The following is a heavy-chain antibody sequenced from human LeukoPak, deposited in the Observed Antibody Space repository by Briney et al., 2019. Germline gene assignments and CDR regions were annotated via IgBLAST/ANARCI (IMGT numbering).Heavy chain of an antibody. CDR3: ARRDYYGSGSPDF. CDR2: ISSSSTYI. D-gene: IGHD3-10*01. CDR1: GFTFSGYS. V-gene: IGHV3-21*04. Sequence: GGSLRLSCAASGFTFSGYSMNWVRQAPGKGLEWGSSISSSSTYIYYADSLKGRFTITRDNAKNSLYLQMNSLRAEDTALYYCARRDYYGSGSPDFWGQGTLVTVSS. J-gene: IGHJ4*02.